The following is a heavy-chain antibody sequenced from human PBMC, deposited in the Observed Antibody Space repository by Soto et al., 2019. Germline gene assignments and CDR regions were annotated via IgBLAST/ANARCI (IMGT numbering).Heavy chain of an antibody. CDR3: ARRAVEGATEGHWFDP. Sequence: QVQLQESGPGLVKASETLSLTCTVSGVSIRRYYWIWIRQSPGKGLEWIGYMYDSGSTYYNPSLKSGVTISVDTSKNQYSLRLSSVTADDTAVYYCARRAVEGATEGHWFDPWGQGILVTVSS. V-gene: IGHV4-59*01. J-gene: IGHJ5*02. CDR2: MYDSGST. CDR1: GVSIRRYY. D-gene: IGHD1-26*01.